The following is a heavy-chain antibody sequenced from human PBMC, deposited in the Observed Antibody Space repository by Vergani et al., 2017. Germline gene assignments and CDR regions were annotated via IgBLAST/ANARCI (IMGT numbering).Heavy chain of an antibody. CDR3: ARVTGDSSSWYPAGYYYYYMDV. D-gene: IGHD6-13*01. V-gene: IGHV4-30-4*01. J-gene: IGHJ6*03. CDR1: GGSISSGDYY. CDR2: IYYSGST. Sequence: QVQLQESGPGLVKPSQTLSLTCTVSGGSISSGDYYWSWIRKPPGKGLEWIGYIYYSGSTYFNPSLKSRVTISVDTSKSQFSLKLSSVTAADTAVYYCARVTGDSSSWYPAGYYYYYMDVWGKGTTVTVSS.